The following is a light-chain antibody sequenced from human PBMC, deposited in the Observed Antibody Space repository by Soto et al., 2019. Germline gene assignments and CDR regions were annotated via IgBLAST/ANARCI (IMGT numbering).Light chain of an antibody. J-gene: IGLJ3*02. CDR1: NIGSKN. CDR2: RDS. Sequence: SYELTQPLSVSVALGQTARITCGGNNIGSKNVNRYQQKAGQAPVLVIYRDSNRPSGLPERFSGSNSGNTATLTISRAQAGDEADYYCQVWDSSTARVFGGGTKLTAL. CDR3: QVWDSSTARV. V-gene: IGLV3-9*01.